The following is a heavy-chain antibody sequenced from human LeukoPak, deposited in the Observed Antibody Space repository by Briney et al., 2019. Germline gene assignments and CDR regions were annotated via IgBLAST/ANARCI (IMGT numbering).Heavy chain of an antibody. D-gene: IGHD2-2*03. Sequence: SETLSLTCTVSGGSISSSSYYWGWIRQPPGKGLEWIGSIYYSGSTYYNPSLKSRVTISVDTSKNQFSLKLSSVTAADTAVYYCARLGSFDPWGQGTLVTVSS. V-gene: IGHV4-39*07. CDR1: GGSISSSSYY. CDR3: ARLGSFDP. J-gene: IGHJ5*02. CDR2: IYYSGST.